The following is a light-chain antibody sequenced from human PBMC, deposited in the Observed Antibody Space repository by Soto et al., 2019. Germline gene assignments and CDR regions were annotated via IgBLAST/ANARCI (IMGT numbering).Light chain of an antibody. J-gene: IGLJ1*01. CDR2: EVS. CDR1: SSDVGGYNY. Sequence: QSVLTQPASVSGSPGQSITISCTGTSSDVGGYNYVSWYQQHPGKAPKLMIYEVSNRPSGVSNRFSGSKSGNTASLTISGPQDEDEADYYCSSYTSSSTLYVFGTGTKLTVL. V-gene: IGLV2-14*01. CDR3: SSYTSSSTLYV.